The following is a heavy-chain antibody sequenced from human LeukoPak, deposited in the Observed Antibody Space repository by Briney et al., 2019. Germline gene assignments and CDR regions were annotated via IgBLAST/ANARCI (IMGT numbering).Heavy chain of an antibody. CDR1: GDSISGSNW. J-gene: IGHJ4*02. CDR3: ARGIPLAYCGGDCSPLYYFDY. Sequence: SETLSLTCAVSGDSISGSNWWSWVRQPSGKGLEWIGEISHSESTNYNPSLKSRVTISVDTSKNQFSLKLSSVTAADTAVYYCARGIPLAYCGGDCSPLYYFDYWGQGTLVTVSS. D-gene: IGHD2-21*02. V-gene: IGHV4-4*02. CDR2: ISHSEST.